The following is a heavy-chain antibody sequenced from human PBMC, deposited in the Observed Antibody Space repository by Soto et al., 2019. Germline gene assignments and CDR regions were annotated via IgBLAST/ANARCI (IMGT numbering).Heavy chain of an antibody. CDR3: ARGGVDYYDSSGYYFSPYYFDY. J-gene: IGHJ4*02. CDR1: GGSISSYY. D-gene: IGHD3-22*01. Sequence: SETLSLTCTVSGGSISSYYWSWIRQPPGKELEYIGYIYYSGSTNYNPSLKSRVAISVDRSKNQFSLKLSSVTAADTAVYYCARGGVDYYDSSGYYFSPYYFDYWGQGTLVTVSS. V-gene: IGHV4-59*12. CDR2: IYYSGST.